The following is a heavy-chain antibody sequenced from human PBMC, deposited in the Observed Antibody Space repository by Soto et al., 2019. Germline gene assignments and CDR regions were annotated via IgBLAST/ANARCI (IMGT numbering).Heavy chain of an antibody. Sequence: GGSLRLSCAASGFTFSSCAMSWVRQAPGKGLEWVSAISGSGGSTYYADSVKGRCTISRANSKNTLYLQMNSLRAEDTAVYYCAKGTSGSYHPPPFDYWGQGTLVTVSS. V-gene: IGHV3-23*01. CDR2: ISGSGGST. D-gene: IGHD1-26*01. CDR1: GFTFSSCA. J-gene: IGHJ4*02. CDR3: AKGTSGSYHPPPFDY.